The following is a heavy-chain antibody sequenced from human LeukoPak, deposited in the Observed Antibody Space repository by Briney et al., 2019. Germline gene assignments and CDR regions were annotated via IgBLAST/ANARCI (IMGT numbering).Heavy chain of an antibody. CDR3: AKEILEWILPDY. Sequence: GGSLRLSCAASGFTFSSYGMHWVRQAPGKGLEWVAFIRYDGSNKYYADSVKGRFTISRDDSKNTLYLQMHSLRPEDTAMYYCAKEILEWILPDYWGQGTLVTVSS. CDR1: GFTFSSYG. D-gene: IGHD3-3*01. V-gene: IGHV3-30*02. CDR2: IRYDGSNK. J-gene: IGHJ4*02.